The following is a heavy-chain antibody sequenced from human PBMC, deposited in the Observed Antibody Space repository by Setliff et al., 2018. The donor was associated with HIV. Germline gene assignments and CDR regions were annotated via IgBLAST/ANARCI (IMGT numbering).Heavy chain of an antibody. CDR1: GYTFSNYG. CDR2: ISGDNGDT. V-gene: IGHV1-18*01. Sequence: ASVKVSCKASGYTFSNYGISWLRQAPGQGPEWMGWISGDNGDTNYAQKFQGRVTMTTDTSTSTASMELRSLTSDDTAVYYCARDRPGDGGNYQIDYWGQGTPVTVSS. J-gene: IGHJ4*02. CDR3: ARDRPGDGGNYQIDY. D-gene: IGHD4-4*01.